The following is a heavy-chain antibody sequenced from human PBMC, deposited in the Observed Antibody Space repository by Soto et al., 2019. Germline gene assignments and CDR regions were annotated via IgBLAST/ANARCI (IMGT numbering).Heavy chain of an antibody. CDR3: ARDHHXILTGYYSGYYYYGMDV. Sequence: ASVKVSCKASGYTFTGYYMHWVRQAPGQGLEWKGWTNPNSGGTNYAQKFQGRVTMTRDTSISTAYMELSRLRSDDTAVYYCARDHHXILTGYYSGYYYYGMDVWGQGTTVTVSS. CDR1: GYTFTGYY. D-gene: IGHD3-9*01. CDR2: TNPNSGGT. V-gene: IGHV1-2*02. J-gene: IGHJ6*02.